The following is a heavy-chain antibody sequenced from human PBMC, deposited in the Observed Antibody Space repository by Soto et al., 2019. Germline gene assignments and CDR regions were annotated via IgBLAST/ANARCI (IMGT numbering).Heavy chain of an antibody. V-gene: IGHV4-30-4*01. D-gene: IGHD2-2*02. CDR1: GGSISGGDYY. J-gene: IGHJ3*02. Sequence: SETLSLTCTVSGGSISGGDYYWSWIRQPPGKGLEWIGYIYYSGSTYYNPSLKSRVTISVDTSKNQFSLKLSSVTAADMAVYYCARVIVVVPAAIRAVAFDIWGQGTMVTVSS. CDR3: ARVIVVVPAAIRAVAFDI. CDR2: IYYSGST.